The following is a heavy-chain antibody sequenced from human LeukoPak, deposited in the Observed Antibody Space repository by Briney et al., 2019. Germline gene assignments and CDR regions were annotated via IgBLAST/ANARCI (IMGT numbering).Heavy chain of an antibody. CDR3: ASSYYYDSSGWNDAFDI. CDR2: IITIFGTA. Sequence: SVKVSCKASGGTFISYAISWVRQAPGQGLEWMGGIITIFGTANYAQKFQGRVTITTDESTSTAYMELGSLKSEDTAVYYCASSYYYDSSGWNDAFDIWGQGTMVTVSS. V-gene: IGHV1-69*05. D-gene: IGHD3-22*01. J-gene: IGHJ3*02. CDR1: GGTFISYA.